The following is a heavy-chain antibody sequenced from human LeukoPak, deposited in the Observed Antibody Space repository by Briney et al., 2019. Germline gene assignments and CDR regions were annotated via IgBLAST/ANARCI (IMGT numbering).Heavy chain of an antibody. D-gene: IGHD3-3*01. V-gene: IGHV3-23*01. CDR3: AKDQGEEYYDFWSGPFQH. J-gene: IGHJ1*01. Sequence: GGSLRLSCAASGFTFSSYAMSWVRQAPGKGLEWVSAISGSGGSTYYADSVKGRFTISRDNSKNTLYLQMNSLRAEDTAAYYCAKDQGEEYYDFWSGPFQHWGQGTLVTVSS. CDR1: GFTFSSYA. CDR2: ISGSGGST.